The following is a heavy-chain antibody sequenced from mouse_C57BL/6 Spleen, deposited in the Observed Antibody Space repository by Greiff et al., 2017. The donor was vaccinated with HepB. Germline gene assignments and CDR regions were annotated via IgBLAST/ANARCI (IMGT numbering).Heavy chain of an antibody. D-gene: IGHD2-4*01. V-gene: IGHV5-9-1*02. CDR3: TREGGYDYDGRSWFAY. Sequence: EVKVEESGEGLVKPGGSLKLSCAASGFTFSSYAMSWVRQTPEKRLEWVAYISSGGDYIYYADTVKGRFTISRDNARNTLYLQMSSLKSEDTAMYYCTREGGYDYDGRSWFAYWGQGTLVTVSA. CDR2: ISSGGDYI. CDR1: GFTFSSYA. J-gene: IGHJ3*01.